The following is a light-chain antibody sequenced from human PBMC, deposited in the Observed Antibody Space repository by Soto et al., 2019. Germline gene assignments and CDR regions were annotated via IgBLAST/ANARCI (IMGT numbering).Light chain of an antibody. J-gene: IGKJ1*01. CDR2: EAS. CDR3: EQYITYPYA. CDR1: QSTSTW. Sequence: DIQMTQSPSTLSASVGDRVTITCRASQSTSTWLAWYQQRPGKTPKLLISEASKLESGVPSRFSGGGSGTEFTLTISSLQPEDFATYYGEQYITYPYAFGQGTKVYIK. V-gene: IGKV1-5*03.